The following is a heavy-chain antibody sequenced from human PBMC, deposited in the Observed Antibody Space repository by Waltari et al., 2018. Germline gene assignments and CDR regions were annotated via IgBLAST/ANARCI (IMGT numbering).Heavy chain of an antibody. CDR1: GYTFTNYW. Sequence: AQLAQSGAEVKKPGESLKISCQGPGYTFTNYWIGWVRQMPGKGLAWMGIIYPGDSDTTYSPSFEGQVTISADKSISIAYLQWSSLKASDTAMYYCVRQVGTNWFDPWGQGTLVTVSS. J-gene: IGHJ5*02. V-gene: IGHV5-51*01. D-gene: IGHD5-12*01. CDR3: VRQVGTNWFDP. CDR2: IYPGDSDT.